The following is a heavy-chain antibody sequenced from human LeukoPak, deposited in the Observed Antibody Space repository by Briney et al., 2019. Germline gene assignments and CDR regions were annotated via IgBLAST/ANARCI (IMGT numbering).Heavy chain of an antibody. CDR2: MNPNSGIT. CDR3: ARGLYYYDSNGRTPYDY. Sequence: ASVKVSCKASGYTFISYDINWVRQAPGQGLEWMGWMNPNSGITGYTQKFQGRVSMTRNTSISTAYMELSSLKSEDTAVYHCARGLYYYDSNGRTPYDYWGQGTLVIVSS. J-gene: IGHJ4*02. V-gene: IGHV1-8*01. D-gene: IGHD3-22*01. CDR1: GYTFISYD.